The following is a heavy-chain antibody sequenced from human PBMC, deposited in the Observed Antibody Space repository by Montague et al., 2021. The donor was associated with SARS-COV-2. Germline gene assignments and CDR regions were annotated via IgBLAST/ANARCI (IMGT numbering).Heavy chain of an antibody. J-gene: IGHJ4*02. D-gene: IGHD3-9*01. CDR2: IDWDDDK. CDR1: GFSLSTSGMC. V-gene: IGHV2-70*01. Sequence: PALVKPTQTLTLTCTFSGFSLSTSGMCVSWIRQPPGKALEWLAHIDWDDDKYYSISLKTRLTISKDTSKIQVVLTMTNMDPVDTATYYCARTHYDILAGYYIAFDYWGQGTLVAVSS. CDR3: ARTHYDILAGYYIAFDY.